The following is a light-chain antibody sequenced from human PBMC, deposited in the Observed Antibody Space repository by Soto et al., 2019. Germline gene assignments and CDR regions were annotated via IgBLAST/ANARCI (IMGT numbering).Light chain of an antibody. CDR2: DAY. CDR3: QQYDDLPS. J-gene: IGKJ3*01. V-gene: IGKV1-33*01. CDR1: QDIDRS. Sequence: DIQMTQSPSSLSASIGDRVTITCQARQDIDRSLNWYQQKPGTAPKLLTYDAYRLEPGVPSRFSASGYGTDFTFTITSLQPEDVATYYCQQYDDLPSFGPGTRVDIK.